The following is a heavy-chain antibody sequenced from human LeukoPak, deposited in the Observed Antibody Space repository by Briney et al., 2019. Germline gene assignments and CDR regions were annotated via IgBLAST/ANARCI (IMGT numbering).Heavy chain of an antibody. D-gene: IGHD3-3*01. Sequence: GASVKVSCKASGYIFTSYDINWVRQATGQGLEWMGWMNPNSGNTGYAQKFQGRVTMTRNTSISTAYMELSSLRSEDTAVYYCARGWSYYDFWSGYYELYYFDYWGQGTLVTVSS. CDR3: ARGWSYYDFWSGYYELYYFDY. CDR2: MNPNSGNT. J-gene: IGHJ4*02. V-gene: IGHV1-8*01. CDR1: GYIFTSYD.